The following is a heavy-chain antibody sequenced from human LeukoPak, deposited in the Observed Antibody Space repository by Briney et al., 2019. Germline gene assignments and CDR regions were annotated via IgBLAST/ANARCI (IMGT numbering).Heavy chain of an antibody. D-gene: IGHD6-13*01. Sequence: PGGSLRLSCAASGFTFSGYAMHWVRRAPGKGLEWVAVISYDGSNKYYADSVKGRFTISRDNSKNTLYLQMNSLRAEDTAVYYCARSLSGGIAAAGTIIDYWGQATLVTVSS. CDR1: GFTFSGYA. V-gene: IGHV3-30*04. CDR2: ISYDGSNK. J-gene: IGHJ4*02. CDR3: ARSLSGGIAAAGTIIDY.